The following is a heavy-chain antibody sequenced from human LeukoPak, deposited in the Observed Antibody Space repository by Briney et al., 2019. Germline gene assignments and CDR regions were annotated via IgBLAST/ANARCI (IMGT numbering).Heavy chain of an antibody. CDR3: ARGPSGYHNT. Sequence: GGSLRLSCAASGFTFRTYGMHWVRQAPGKGLEWVAVIVYDGRNKFYADSVKGRFTISRDNSKNTLYLQMSGLRAEDTAVYYCARGPSGYHNTGGQGTLVTVSS. D-gene: IGHD5-12*01. J-gene: IGHJ4*02. CDR2: IVYDGRNK. CDR1: GFTFRTYG. V-gene: IGHV3-30*03.